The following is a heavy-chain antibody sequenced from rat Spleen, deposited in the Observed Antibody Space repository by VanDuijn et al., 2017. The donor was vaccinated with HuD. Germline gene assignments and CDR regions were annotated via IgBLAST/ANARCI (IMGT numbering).Heavy chain of an antibody. CDR2: ISYDGITT. D-gene: IGHD1-9*01. CDR1: GFTFKNYG. CDR3: ARRHYGYTDYFDY. J-gene: IGHJ2*01. Sequence: EVQLVESGGGLVQPGRSLKVSCAASGFTFKNYGMAWVRQAPAKGLEWVAAISYDGITTYYRDSVRGRFTISRDIAKSTLSLQMDSLRSEDTATYYCARRHYGYTDYFDYWGQGVMVTVSS. V-gene: IGHV5-29*01.